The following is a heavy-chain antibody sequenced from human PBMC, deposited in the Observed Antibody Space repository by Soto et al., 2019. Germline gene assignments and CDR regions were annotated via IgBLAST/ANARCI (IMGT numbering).Heavy chain of an antibody. CDR3: ARRSKAAAAVNDDFDI. D-gene: IGHD6-13*01. V-gene: IGHV1-2*04. CDR1: GYTFTGYY. CDR2: INPNSGGT. Sequence: ASVKVSCKASGYTFTGYYMHWVRQAPGQGLEWMGWINPNSGGTNYAQKFQGWVTMTRDTSISTAYMELSRLRSDDTAVYYCARRSKAAAAVNDDFDIWGQGTMVTVSS. J-gene: IGHJ3*02.